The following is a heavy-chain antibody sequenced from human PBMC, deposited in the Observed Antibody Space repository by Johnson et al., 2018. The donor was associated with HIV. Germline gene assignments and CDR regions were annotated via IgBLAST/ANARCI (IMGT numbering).Heavy chain of an antibody. CDR1: GFTFSSYA. CDR2: ISYDGSNK. CDR3: ASRQYFSSFDI. D-gene: IGHD3-3*01. Sequence: VQLVESGGGVVQPGRSLRLSCSASGFTFSSYAMHWVRQAPGKGLEWVAVISYDGSNKYYADSVKGRFTISRDSSKNTLYLQMNSLRAEDTAVYYCASRQYFSSFDIWGQGTMVTVSS. J-gene: IGHJ3*02. V-gene: IGHV3-30*14.